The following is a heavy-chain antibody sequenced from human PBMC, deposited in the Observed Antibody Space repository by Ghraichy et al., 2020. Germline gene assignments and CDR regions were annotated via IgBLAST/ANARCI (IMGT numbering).Heavy chain of an antibody. Sequence: GGSLRLTCTVSGLSFSAIAMSWVRQAPGEGPEWVASIIAADEGTNYAGSVKGRFTISRDNSKNSLYLQMDNMRVEDTAVYYCAKPHWNYVADWFDPWGQGTLVTVSS. CDR1: GLSFSAIA. V-gene: IGHV3-23*01. CDR3: AKPHWNYVADWFDP. D-gene: IGHD1-7*01. J-gene: IGHJ5*02. CDR2: IIAADEGT.